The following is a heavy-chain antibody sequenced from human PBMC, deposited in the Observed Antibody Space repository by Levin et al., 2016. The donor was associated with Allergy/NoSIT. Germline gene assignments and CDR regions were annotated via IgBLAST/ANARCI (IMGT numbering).Heavy chain of an antibody. Sequence: GGSLRLSCAASGFIFGDYWMSWVRKAPGKELMWVANIKTDGSEKYYLDSLEGRFSISRDNAKNSLYLQMNSLRAEDTAVYYCARDGAHGYDYSKRSYDLWGRGTLVTVSS. D-gene: IGHD4-11*01. CDR3: ARDGAHGYDYSKRSYDL. CDR1: GFIFGDYW. J-gene: IGHJ2*01. V-gene: IGHV3-7*01. CDR2: IKTDGSEK.